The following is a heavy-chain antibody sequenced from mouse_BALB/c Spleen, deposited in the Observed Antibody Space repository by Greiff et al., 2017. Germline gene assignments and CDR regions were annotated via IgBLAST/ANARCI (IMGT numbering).Heavy chain of an antibody. CDR1: GFSLTSYG. V-gene: IGHV2-9*02. J-gene: IGHJ4*01. CDR2: IWAGGST. Sequence: VKLQESGPGLVAPSQSLSITCTVSGFSLTSYGVHWVRQPPGKGLEWLGVIWAGGSTNYNSALMSSLSISKDNSKSQVFLKMNSLQTDDTAMYYCARGRPFAMDYWGQGTSVTGSS. CDR3: ARGRPFAMDY.